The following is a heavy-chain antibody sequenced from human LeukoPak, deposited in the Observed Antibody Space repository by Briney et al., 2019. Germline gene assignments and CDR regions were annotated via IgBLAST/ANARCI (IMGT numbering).Heavy chain of an antibody. CDR1: GFAFSSYG. D-gene: IGHD5-12*01. J-gene: IGHJ6*03. CDR2: IRYDGSNK. CDR3: AKDYSGWGALGYYYYYMDV. V-gene: IGHV3-30*02. Sequence: PGGSLRLSCAASGFAFSSYGMHWVRQAPGKGLEWVAFIRYDGSNKYYADSVKGRFTISRDNSKNTLYLQMNSLRAEDTAVYYCAKDYSGWGALGYYYYYMDVWGKGTTVTVSS.